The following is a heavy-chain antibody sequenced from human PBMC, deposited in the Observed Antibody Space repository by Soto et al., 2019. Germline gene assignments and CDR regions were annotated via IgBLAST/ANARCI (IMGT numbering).Heavy chain of an antibody. CDR2: ISGSTSYI. CDR1: GFSFSDYS. Sequence: EVQLVESGGGLVKPGGSLRLSCAASGFSFSDYSMNWVRQAPGKGLEWVSSISGSTSYIYYADSLKGRFTVSRDNAETSLYLQLNSLRAEDTAVYHCARDGPFCSGTGCRDYYHYMDFWGKGTTVIVSS. J-gene: IGHJ6*03. D-gene: IGHD2-2*01. V-gene: IGHV3-21*01. CDR3: ARDGPFCSGTGCRDYYHYMDF.